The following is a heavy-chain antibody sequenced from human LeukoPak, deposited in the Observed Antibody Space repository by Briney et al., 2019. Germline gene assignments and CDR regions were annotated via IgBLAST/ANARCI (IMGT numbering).Heavy chain of an antibody. V-gene: IGHV3-30*03. Sequence: PGGSLRLSCRASGFTFNSYGIHWVRQAPGKGLEWVAVTSYDESHKYYADSVKGRFTISRDNSKSTLDLQMNSLRPEDTAVYYCARGTVTPGHWYFDLWGRGTLVTVSS. J-gene: IGHJ2*01. CDR3: ARGTVTPGHWYFDL. CDR2: TSYDESHK. D-gene: IGHD4-17*01. CDR1: GFTFNSYG.